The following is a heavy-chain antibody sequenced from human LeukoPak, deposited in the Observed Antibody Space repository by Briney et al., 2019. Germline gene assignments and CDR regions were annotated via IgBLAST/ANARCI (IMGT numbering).Heavy chain of an antibody. CDR2: ISSSATTI. CDR1: GFTFSDYY. CDR3: ARDHSSSWNYFDY. J-gene: IGHJ4*02. Sequence: GGSLRLSCAASGFTFSDYYMNWIRQAPGKGLEWVSYISSSATTIYYADSVKGRFTISRDNAKKSLYLQMNSRRAEDTAVYYCARDHSSSWNYFDYWGQGTLVTVSS. D-gene: IGHD6-13*01. V-gene: IGHV3-11*04.